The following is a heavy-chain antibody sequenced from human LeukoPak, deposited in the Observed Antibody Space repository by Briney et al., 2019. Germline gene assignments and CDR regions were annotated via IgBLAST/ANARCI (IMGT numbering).Heavy chain of an antibody. CDR1: GYTFTSYY. D-gene: IGHD1-7*01. CDR2: INPSGGST. V-gene: IGHV1-46*01. Sequence: ASVKVSCKASGYTFTSYYMHWVRQAPGQGLEWMGIINPSGGSTSYAQKFQGRVTMTRDTSTGTVYMELSSLRSEDTAVYYCARARLLELRGLALGYWGQGTLVTVSS. CDR3: ARARLLELRGLALGY. J-gene: IGHJ4*02.